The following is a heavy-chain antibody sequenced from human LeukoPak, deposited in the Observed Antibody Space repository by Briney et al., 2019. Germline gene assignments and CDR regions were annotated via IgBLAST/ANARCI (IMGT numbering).Heavy chain of an antibody. CDR3: ARPYRGVIPGAFDI. CDR2: IIPIFGTA. CDR1: GGTFSGYA. V-gene: IGHV1-69*05. Sequence: SVKVSCKASGGTFSGYAISWVRQAPGQGLEWMGRIIPIFGTANYAQKFQGRVTITTDESTSTAYMELSSLKASDTAMYYCARPYRGVIPGAFDIWGQGTMVTVSS. D-gene: IGHD3-10*01. J-gene: IGHJ3*02.